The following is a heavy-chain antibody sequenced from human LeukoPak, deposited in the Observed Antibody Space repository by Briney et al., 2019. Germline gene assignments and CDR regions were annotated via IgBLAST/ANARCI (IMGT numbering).Heavy chain of an antibody. Sequence: GGSLRLSCAASGFTFSSYSMNWVRQAPGKGLEWVSSISSSSSYIYYADSVKGRFTISRDNAKNSLYLQMNSLRAEDTAVYYCASSRGDITNYFDYWGQGTPVTVSS. D-gene: IGHD3-10*01. J-gene: IGHJ4*02. V-gene: IGHV3-21*01. CDR3: ASSRGDITNYFDY. CDR1: GFTFSSYS. CDR2: ISSSSSYI.